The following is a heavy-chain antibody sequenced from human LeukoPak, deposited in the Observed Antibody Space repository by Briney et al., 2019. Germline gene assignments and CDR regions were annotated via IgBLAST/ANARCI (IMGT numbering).Heavy chain of an antibody. Sequence: GESLKISCKGSGYSFTSYWVGWVRQMPGKDLKWMGIIYPGDSDTRYSPSFQGQVTISADKSLSTAYLQWSSLKASDTAMYYCARTMVRGVIASARDYWGQGTLVTVSS. J-gene: IGHJ4*02. CDR1: GYSFTSYW. CDR2: IYPGDSDT. D-gene: IGHD3-10*01. CDR3: ARTMVRGVIASARDY. V-gene: IGHV5-51*01.